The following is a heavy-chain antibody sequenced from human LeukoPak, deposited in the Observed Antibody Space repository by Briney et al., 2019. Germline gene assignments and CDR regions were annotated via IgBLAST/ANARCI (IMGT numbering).Heavy chain of an antibody. Sequence: PGGSLRLSCVASGFTFSSYAMLWLRPAPGEGLEWVAVISADGTEKYYADSVKGRFTMSRDNSTNTLYLQISSLRPEDTAVYYCARDVPYSGGCCAFDIWGQGTMVTVSS. CDR1: GFTFSSYA. CDR3: ARDVPYSGGCCAFDI. CDR2: ISADGTEK. D-gene: IGHD6-19*01. V-gene: IGHV3-30-3*01. J-gene: IGHJ3*02.